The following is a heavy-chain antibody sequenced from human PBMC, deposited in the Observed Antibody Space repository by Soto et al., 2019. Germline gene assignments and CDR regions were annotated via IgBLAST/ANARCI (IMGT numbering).Heavy chain of an antibody. CDR3: ARGDSGDYDY. J-gene: IGHJ4*02. CDR1: GYTFTNYG. Sequence: QVQLVQSGAEVKKPGASVKVSCKTSGYTFTNYGVNWVRQAPGQGLEWVGWISTYNDDTNYAQKIQGRVTMTTDTSTTTAYMELRSLRSDDTAVYYCARGDSGDYDYWGRGTLVTVSS. CDR2: ISTYNDDT. D-gene: IGHD4-17*01. V-gene: IGHV1-18*01.